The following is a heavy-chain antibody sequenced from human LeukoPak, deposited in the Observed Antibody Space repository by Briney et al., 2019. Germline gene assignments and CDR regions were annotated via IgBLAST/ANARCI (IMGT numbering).Heavy chain of an antibody. J-gene: IGHJ3*02. D-gene: IGHD5-12*01. CDR3: ARSRTSGYDRGDRAFDI. V-gene: IGHV3-30*03. CDR2: ISYDGSNK. CDR1: GFTFSSYS. Sequence: GGSLRLSCAASGFTFSSYSMNWVRQAPGKGLEWVAVISYDGSNKYYADSVEGRFTISRDNSKNTLYLQMNSLRAEDTAVYYCARSRTSGYDRGDRAFDIWGQGTMVTVSS.